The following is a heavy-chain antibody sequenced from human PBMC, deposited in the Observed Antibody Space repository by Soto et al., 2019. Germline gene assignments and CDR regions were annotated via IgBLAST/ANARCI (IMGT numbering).Heavy chain of an antibody. D-gene: IGHD3-3*02. V-gene: IGHV4-31*03. J-gene: IGHJ4*01. CDR3: ASGVGIAIFGAVTTGPFFDV. CDR2: IFYSGTT. CDR1: SGSFSSGAYY. Sequence: QVQLQESGPGLVKPSQTLSLTCTVSSGSFSSGAYYWTWIRQPPGEGLEWIGYIFYSGTTYYNPYLRSGVPIYSCVTKSLFCPKLSFVTAADMAVSFCASGVGIAIFGAVTTGPFFDVWGQGTLVTVSS.